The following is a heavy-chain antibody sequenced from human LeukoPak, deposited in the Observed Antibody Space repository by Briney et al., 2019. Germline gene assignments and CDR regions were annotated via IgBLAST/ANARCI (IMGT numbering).Heavy chain of an antibody. CDR1: GFTFSSYG. V-gene: IGHV3-30*02. D-gene: IGHD5-18*01. Sequence: PGGSLRLSCAASGFTFSSYGMHWVRQAPGKGLEWVAFIRYDGSNKYFADSVKGRFTISRDNSKNTLYLQMNSLRAEDTAVYYCAKDGGYSYGFNPPFDPWGQGTLVTVSS. J-gene: IGHJ5*02. CDR3: AKDGGYSYGFNPPFDP. CDR2: IRYDGSNK.